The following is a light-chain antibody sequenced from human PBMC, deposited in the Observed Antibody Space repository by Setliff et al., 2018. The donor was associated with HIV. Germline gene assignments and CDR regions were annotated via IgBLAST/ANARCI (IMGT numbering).Light chain of an antibody. J-gene: IGLJ1*01. CDR2: ADS. CDR3: QSYDKSMSGYV. CDR1: SSNIGANFD. V-gene: IGLV1-40*01. Sequence: QSVLPQPPSVSGAPGQRVTISCTGGSSNIGANFDVHWYQQPPGAAPKLLIYADSSRAAGVPDRFSASRSGASASLAITGLQAEDEADYYCQSYDKSMSGYVLGSGTKVTVL.